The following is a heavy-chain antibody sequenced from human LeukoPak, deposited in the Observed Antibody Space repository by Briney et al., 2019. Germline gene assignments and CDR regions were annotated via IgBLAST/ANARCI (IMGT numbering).Heavy chain of an antibody. CDR3: ARSHYSSSWFDY. CDR2: INHSGGT. J-gene: IGHJ4*02. CDR1: GGSFSGYY. Sequence: PSETLSLTCAVYGGSFSGYYWSWIRQPPGKGPEWIGEINHSGGTNYNPSLKSRVTISVDTSKNQFSLKLSSVTAADTAVYYCARSHYSSSWFDYWGQGTLVTVSS. D-gene: IGHD6-13*01. V-gene: IGHV4-34*01.